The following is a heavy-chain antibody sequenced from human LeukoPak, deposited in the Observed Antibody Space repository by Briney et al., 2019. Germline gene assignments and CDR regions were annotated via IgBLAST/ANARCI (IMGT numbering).Heavy chain of an antibody. V-gene: IGHV1-24*01. Sequence: ASVKVSCKVSGYTLTELSMHWVRQAPGKGLEWMGGFDPEDGETIYAQKFQGRVTMTEDASTDTAYMELSSLRSEGTAVYYCVTVLIYSKGYDAFDIWGQGTMVTVSS. CDR2: FDPEDGET. CDR3: VTVLIYSKGYDAFDI. D-gene: IGHD4-11*01. J-gene: IGHJ3*02. CDR1: GYTLTELS.